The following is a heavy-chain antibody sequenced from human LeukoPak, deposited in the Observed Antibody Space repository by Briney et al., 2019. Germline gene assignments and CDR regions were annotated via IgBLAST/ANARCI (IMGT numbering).Heavy chain of an antibody. Sequence: ASVKVSCKASGYTFISYYIHWVRQAPGQGLEWMGIINPSAGSTSYAQKSQGRVTMTRDTSTNTVYMELSSLGSEDTAVYYCARRGSGSSVGDYWGQGTLVTVSS. CDR3: ARRGSGSSVGDY. J-gene: IGHJ4*02. CDR2: INPSAGST. CDR1: GYTFISYY. D-gene: IGHD1-26*01. V-gene: IGHV1-46*01.